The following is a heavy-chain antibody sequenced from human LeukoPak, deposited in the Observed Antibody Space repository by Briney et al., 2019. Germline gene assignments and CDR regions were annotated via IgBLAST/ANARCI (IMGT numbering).Heavy chain of an antibody. Sequence: GGSLRLSCAASGFTFSSYSMNWVRQAPGKGLEWVSSISSSSSYIYYADSVKGRFTISRDNAKNSLYLQMNSLRAEDTAVYYCARSSGMYAFDIWGQGTMVTVSS. J-gene: IGHJ3*02. CDR2: ISSSSSYI. V-gene: IGHV3-21*01. CDR1: GFTFSSYS. D-gene: IGHD1-1*01. CDR3: ARSSGMYAFDI.